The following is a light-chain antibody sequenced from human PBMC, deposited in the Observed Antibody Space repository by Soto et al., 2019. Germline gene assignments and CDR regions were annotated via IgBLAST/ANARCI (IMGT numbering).Light chain of an antibody. CDR2: ATS. CDR1: QGIYSR. J-gene: IGKJ4*01. CDR3: QQTADFPLT. Sequence: DIQMTQSPSSVSASVGDTVTITCRASQGIYSRLAWYQQKPGKAPELLIYATSTLQNGVPSRFSGSGFGTDFTLSISSLQPEDSASYFCQQTADFPLTFGGGTKVDIX. V-gene: IGKV1D-12*01.